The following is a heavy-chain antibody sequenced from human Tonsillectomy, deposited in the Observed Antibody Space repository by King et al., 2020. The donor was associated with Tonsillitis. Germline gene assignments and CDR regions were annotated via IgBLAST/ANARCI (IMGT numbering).Heavy chain of an antibody. CDR3: ANTRQDIVVVPAASDAFDV. V-gene: IGHV1-69*01. D-gene: IGHD2-2*01. Sequence: VQLVESGAEVKKPGSSVKVSCKASGGSFSSSAISWVRQAPGQGLEWMGGIIPIFGTAKYAQKFQGRVTITADESTSTAYMELSSLRSEDTAVYYCANTRQDIVVVPAASDAFDVWGQGTMVTVSS. CDR1: GGSFSSSA. J-gene: IGHJ3*01. CDR2: IIPIFGTA.